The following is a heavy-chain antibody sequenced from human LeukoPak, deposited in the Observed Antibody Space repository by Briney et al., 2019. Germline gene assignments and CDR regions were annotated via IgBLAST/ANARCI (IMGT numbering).Heavy chain of an antibody. CDR3: AKDHRRITIFGVATWGAFDI. Sequence: GGSLRLSCAASGFTFDDYAMHWVRQAPGKGLEWVSAISGSGGSTYYADSVKGRFTISRDNPKNTLYLQMNSLRAEDTAVYYCAKDHRRITIFGVATWGAFDIWGQGTMVTVSS. CDR2: ISGSGGST. D-gene: IGHD3-3*01. CDR1: GFTFDDYA. J-gene: IGHJ3*02. V-gene: IGHV3-23*01.